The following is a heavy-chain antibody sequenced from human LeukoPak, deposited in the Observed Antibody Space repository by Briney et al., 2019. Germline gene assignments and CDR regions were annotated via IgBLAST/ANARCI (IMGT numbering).Heavy chain of an antibody. Sequence: SETLSLTCTVSGGSISSSSYSSSYYWGWIRQPPGKGLEWIGYIYYSGSTNYNPSLRSRVTISVDTSKNQFSLKLSSVTAADTAVYYCARPELRYSTGPFGYWGQGTLVTVSS. V-gene: IGHV4-61*05. CDR3: ARPELRYSTGPFGY. CDR1: GGSISSSSYSSSYY. CDR2: IYYSGST. D-gene: IGHD3-9*01. J-gene: IGHJ4*02.